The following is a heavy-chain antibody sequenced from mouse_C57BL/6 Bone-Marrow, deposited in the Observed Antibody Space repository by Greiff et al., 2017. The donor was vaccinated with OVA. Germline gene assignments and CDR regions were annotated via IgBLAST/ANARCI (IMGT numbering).Heavy chain of an antibody. J-gene: IGHJ4*01. V-gene: IGHV5-12*01. CDR2: ISNGGGST. D-gene: IGHD3-1*01. Sequence: EVKLQESGGGLVQPGGSLKLSCAASGFTFSDYYMYWVRQTPEKRLEWVAYISNGGGSTYYPDTVKGRFTISRDNAKNTLYLQMSRLKSEDTAMYYCARWVGKRAMDYWGQGTSVTVSS. CDR3: ARWVGKRAMDY. CDR1: GFTFSDYY.